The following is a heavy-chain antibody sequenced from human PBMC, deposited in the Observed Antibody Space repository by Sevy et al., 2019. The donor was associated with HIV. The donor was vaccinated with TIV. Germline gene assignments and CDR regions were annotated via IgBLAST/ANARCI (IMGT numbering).Heavy chain of an antibody. J-gene: IGHJ4*02. Sequence: GGSLRLSCAASGFTFSSYAMSWVRQAPGKGLEWVSAIGGSGGSTYYADSVKGRFTISRDNSKNTLYLQMNSLRAEDTAVYYCAKDLYYYGSGSDYWGQGTLVTVSS. V-gene: IGHV3-23*01. CDR3: AKDLYYYGSGSDY. CDR1: GFTFSSYA. CDR2: IGGSGGST. D-gene: IGHD3-10*01.